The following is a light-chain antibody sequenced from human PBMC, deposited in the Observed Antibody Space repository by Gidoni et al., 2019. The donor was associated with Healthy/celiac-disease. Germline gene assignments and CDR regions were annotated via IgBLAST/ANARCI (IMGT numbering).Light chain of an antibody. CDR2: AAS. CDR1: QSISSY. J-gene: IGKJ2*01. V-gene: IGKV1-39*01. CDR3: QQSYSNPYT. Sequence: DLQMPQSPSSLSASVGDRVTITCRASQSISSYLNWYQQKPGKAPKLLIYAASSLQSGVPSRFSGSGSGTDFTLNISSLQPEDFATYYCQQSYSNPYTFGQGTKLEIK.